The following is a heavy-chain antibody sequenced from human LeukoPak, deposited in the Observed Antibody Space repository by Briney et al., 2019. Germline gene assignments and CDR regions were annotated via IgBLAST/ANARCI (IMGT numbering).Heavy chain of an antibody. CDR1: GGSISSSSYY. V-gene: IGHV4-39*01. D-gene: IGHD4-17*01. Sequence: SETLSLTCTVSGGSISSSSYYWGWIRQPPGKGLEWIGSIYYSGSTYYNPSLKSRVTTSVDTSKNQFSLKLSSVTAADTAVYYCARHPFYGDYRFDYWGQGTLVTVSS. CDR3: ARHPFYGDYRFDY. J-gene: IGHJ4*02. CDR2: IYYSGST.